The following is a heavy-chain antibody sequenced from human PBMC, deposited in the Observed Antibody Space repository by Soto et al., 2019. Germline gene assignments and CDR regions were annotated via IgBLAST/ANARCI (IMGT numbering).Heavy chain of an antibody. J-gene: IGHJ6*02. D-gene: IGHD3-3*01. CDR3: ARTSKNFWSRYWRNYYYYYGMVV. V-gene: IGHV5-51*01. Sequence: GESLKISCKGSGYSFTSYWIGWVRQMPGKGLEWMGIIYPGDSDTRYSTSFQGQVTISADKSISTAYLRWSSLKASDPAMYYCARTSKNFWSRYWRNYYYYYGMVVWGQGTTVTVSS. CDR2: IYPGDSDT. CDR1: GYSFTSYW.